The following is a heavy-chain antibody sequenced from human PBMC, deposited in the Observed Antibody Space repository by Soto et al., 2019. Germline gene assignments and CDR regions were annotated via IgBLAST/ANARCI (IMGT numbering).Heavy chain of an antibody. J-gene: IGHJ6*03. CDR2: IKQDGSEK. D-gene: IGHD3-10*01. Sequence: PGGSLRLSCAASGFTFSSYWMSWVRQAPGKGLEWVANIKQDGSEKYYVDSVKGRFTISRDNAKNSLYLQMNSLRAEDTAVYYCARIGPSVRVTMVRGAPYYYYYMDVWGKGTTVTVSS. V-gene: IGHV3-7*01. CDR3: ARIGPSVRVTMVRGAPYYYYYMDV. CDR1: GFTFSSYW.